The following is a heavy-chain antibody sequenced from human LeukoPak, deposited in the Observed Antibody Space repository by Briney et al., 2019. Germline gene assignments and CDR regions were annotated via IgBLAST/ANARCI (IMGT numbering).Heavy chain of an antibody. CDR2: ISGSGGST. CDR1: GFTFSSYA. Sequence: GGSLRLSCAASGFTFSSYAMSWVRQAPGKGLEWVSAISGSGGSTYYADSVKGRFTISRDNSKNTLYLQMNSLRAEDTAVYYCAQGGGGNGGFDSWGQGTLVTVSS. V-gene: IGHV3-23*01. D-gene: IGHD4-23*01. J-gene: IGHJ4*02. CDR3: AQGGGGNGGFDS.